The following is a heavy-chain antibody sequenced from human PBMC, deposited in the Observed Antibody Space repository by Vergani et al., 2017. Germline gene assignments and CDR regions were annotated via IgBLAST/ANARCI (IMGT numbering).Heavy chain of an antibody. Sequence: QLHLQESGPGLVKPSETLSLTCTVSGGSISSSNWWSWVRQPPGKGLEWIGEINHSGGTNYNPSLKTRVTISVDTSKNQFSLTLTSVTAADTAVYYCASDTHSGQRADRWGQGILVTVTS. D-gene: IGHD6-19*01. CDR1: GGSISSSNW. CDR2: INHSGGT. V-gene: IGHV4-4*02. CDR3: ASDTHSGQRADR. J-gene: IGHJ5*02.